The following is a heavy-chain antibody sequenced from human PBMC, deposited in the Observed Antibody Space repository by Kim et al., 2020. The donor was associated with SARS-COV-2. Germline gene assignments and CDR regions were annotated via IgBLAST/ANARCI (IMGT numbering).Heavy chain of an antibody. V-gene: IGHV3-66*02. CDR2: IYSGGST. D-gene: IGHD3-3*01. J-gene: IGHJ6*02. CDR1: GFTVSSNY. Sequence: GGSLRLSCAASGFTVSSNYMSWVRQAPGKGLEWVSVIYSGGSTYYADSVKGRFTISRDNSKNTLYLQMNSLRAEDTAVYYCASQFQYAIFGVDPEGEYYGMDVWGQGTTVTVSS. CDR3: ASQFQYAIFGVDPEGEYYGMDV.